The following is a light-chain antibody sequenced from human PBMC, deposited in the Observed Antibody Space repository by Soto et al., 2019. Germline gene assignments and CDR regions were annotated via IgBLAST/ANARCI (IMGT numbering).Light chain of an antibody. CDR1: QSISSW. CDR3: QQYNSYPYT. J-gene: IGKJ2*01. Sequence: DIQMTQSPSTLSASVGDRVTITCRASQSISSWLAWYQQKPGKAPKLLIYDASSLESGVPSRFSGSGSGTEFTLPISSLQPDDFATYYCQQYNSYPYTFCQGTKLEIK. V-gene: IGKV1-5*01. CDR2: DAS.